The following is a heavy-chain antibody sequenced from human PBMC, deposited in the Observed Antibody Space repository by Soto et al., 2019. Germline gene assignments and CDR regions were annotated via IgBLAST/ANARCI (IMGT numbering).Heavy chain of an antibody. CDR1: GYSFINYW. CDR2: IDPSDSYT. Sequence: PGESLKISCKGSGYSFINYWISWVRQMPGKGLEWMGRIDPSDSYTNYSPSFQGHVTISADKSISTAYLQWSSLKASDTAMYYCARLPYDVLTVYYKGYYYYGMDVWGQGTTVTVSS. D-gene: IGHD3-9*01. J-gene: IGHJ6*02. CDR3: ARLPYDVLTVYYKGYYYYGMDV. V-gene: IGHV5-10-1*01.